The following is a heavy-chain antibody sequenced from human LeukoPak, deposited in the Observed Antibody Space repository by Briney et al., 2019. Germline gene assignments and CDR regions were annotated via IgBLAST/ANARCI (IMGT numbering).Heavy chain of an antibody. J-gene: IGHJ4*02. CDR1: GFTFSSYA. CDR2: ISGSGGST. Sequence: PGGSLRLSCAASGFTFSSYAMSWVRQAPGKGLEWVSDISGSGGSTYYADSVKGRFTITRDKSKDTLYLQMNSLRAEDTAVYYCAKDRGAEAGTSYFDYWGQGTLVTVSS. V-gene: IGHV3-23*01. D-gene: IGHD6-19*01. CDR3: AKDRGAEAGTSYFDY.